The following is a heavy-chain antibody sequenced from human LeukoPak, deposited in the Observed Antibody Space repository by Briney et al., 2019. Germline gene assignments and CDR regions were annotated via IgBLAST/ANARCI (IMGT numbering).Heavy chain of an antibody. CDR1: GFTFSSYS. D-gene: IGHD3-3*01. J-gene: IGHJ6*04. CDR3: ASRNYDFWSGPLDV. Sequence: GGSLRLSCAASGFTFSSYSMNWVRQAPGKGLEWVSYISSSSTIHYADSVKGRFTISRDNAKNSLYLQMNSLRAEDTAVYYCASRNYDFWSGPLDVWGKGTTVTVSS. CDR2: ISSSSTI. V-gene: IGHV3-48*01.